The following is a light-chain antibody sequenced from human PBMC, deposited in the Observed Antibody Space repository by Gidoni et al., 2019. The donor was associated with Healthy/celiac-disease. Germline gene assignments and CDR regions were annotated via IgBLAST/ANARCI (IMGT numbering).Light chain of an antibody. V-gene: IGKV1-39*01. CDR3: QQSYSTPPN. CDR2: AAS. J-gene: IGKJ2*01. Sequence: DLQMTPSPSSLSASVGDRVTITCRASQSISSYLNWYQQKPGKAPKLLIYAASSLQSGVPSRFSGSGSGTDFTLTISSLQPEDFATYYCQQSYSTPPNFGQGTKLEIK. CDR1: QSISSY.